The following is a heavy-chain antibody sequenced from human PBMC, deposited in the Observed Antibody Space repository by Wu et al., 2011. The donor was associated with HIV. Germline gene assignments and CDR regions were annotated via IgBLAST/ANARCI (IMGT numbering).Heavy chain of an antibody. CDR1: GGAFSGMI. V-gene: IGHV1-69*06. CDR2: IIPILGTV. CDR3: ARDLGGDEDY. D-gene: IGHD2-21*01. Sequence: QVQLVQSGAEVKKPGSSVRVSCQASGGAFSGMIITWVRQAPGQGLEWMGGIIPILGTVKHAQKFQGRVTITADKSTSTAYMELSSLRSEDTAIYYCARDLGGDEDYWGQGTPGHRLL. J-gene: IGHJ4*02.